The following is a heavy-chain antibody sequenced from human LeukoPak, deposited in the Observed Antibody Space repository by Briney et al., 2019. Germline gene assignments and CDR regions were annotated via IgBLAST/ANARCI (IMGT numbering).Heavy chain of an antibody. V-gene: IGHV3-21*01. D-gene: IGHD6-6*01. CDR2: ISSNTKYI. Sequence: GGSLRLSCAASGFTFNIYVMNWVRQAPGKGLEWVSSISSNTKYIYYADSVKGRFTISRDNANNSLYLQMNSLRAEDTAVYYCARDWWYSSSSQYYFGMDVWGQGTTVTVSS. J-gene: IGHJ6*02. CDR1: GFTFNIYV. CDR3: ARDWWYSSSSQYYFGMDV.